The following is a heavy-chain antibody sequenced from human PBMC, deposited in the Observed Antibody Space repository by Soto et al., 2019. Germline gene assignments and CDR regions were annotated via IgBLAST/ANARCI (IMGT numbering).Heavy chain of an antibody. J-gene: IGHJ4*02. Sequence: TLSLTCAVSGGSISSSNWWTWVRQPPGKGLEWIGEIYHSGSTNYNPSLKSRVTILVDKSKNQFSLKLSSVTAADTAVYYCARDYSAYDRQSLLGYWGQGTLVIVSP. CDR1: GGSISSSNW. CDR3: ARDYSAYDRQSLLGY. V-gene: IGHV4-4*02. D-gene: IGHD3-22*01. CDR2: IYHSGST.